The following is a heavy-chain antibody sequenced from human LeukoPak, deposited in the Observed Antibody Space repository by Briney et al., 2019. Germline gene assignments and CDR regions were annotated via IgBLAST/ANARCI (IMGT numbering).Heavy chain of an antibody. J-gene: IGHJ4*02. CDR3: ASAGYYDSSGYPYFDY. D-gene: IGHD3-22*01. CDR1: GYTFTSYY. V-gene: IGHV1-46*01. CDR2: INPSGGST. Sequence: ASVKVSFKASGYTFTSYYMHWVRQAPGQGLEWMGIINPSGGSTSYAQKFQGRVTITADESTSTAYMELSSLRSEDTAVYYCASAGYYDSSGYPYFDYWGQGTLVTVSS.